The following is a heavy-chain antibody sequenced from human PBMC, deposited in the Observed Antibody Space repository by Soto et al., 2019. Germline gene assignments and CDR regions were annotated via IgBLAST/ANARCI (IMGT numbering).Heavy chain of an antibody. Sequence: EVQLVESGGGLVQPGGSLRLYCAASGFTFSSYWMHWVRQAPGKGLVWVSRINSDGSSTSYADSVKGRFTISRDNAKNTLYLQMNSLSAEDTAVYYCARGSSSFYYYMDVWGKGTTVTVSS. CDR3: ARGSSSFYYYMDV. CDR2: INSDGSST. CDR1: GFTFSSYW. J-gene: IGHJ6*03. V-gene: IGHV3-74*01. D-gene: IGHD6-13*01.